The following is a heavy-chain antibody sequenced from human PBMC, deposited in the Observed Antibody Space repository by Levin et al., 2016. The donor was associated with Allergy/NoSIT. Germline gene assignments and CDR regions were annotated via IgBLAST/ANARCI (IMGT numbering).Heavy chain of an antibody. J-gene: IGHJ4*02. CDR2: INHSGST. V-gene: IGHV4-34*01. CDR1: GGSFSGYY. D-gene: IGHD5-18*01. Sequence: SETLSLTCAVYGGSFSGYYWSWIRQPPGKGLEWIGEINHSGSTNYNPSLKSRVTISVDTSKNQFSLKLSSVTAADTAVYYCARGRGYSYGPLTKYYFDYWGQGTLVTVSS. CDR3: ARGRGYSYGPLTKYYFDY.